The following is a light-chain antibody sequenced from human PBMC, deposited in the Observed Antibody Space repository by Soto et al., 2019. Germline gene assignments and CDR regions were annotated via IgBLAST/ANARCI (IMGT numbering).Light chain of an antibody. CDR2: GAS. CDR1: QGIGDT. CDR3: QQYNNWPPWT. V-gene: IGKV3-15*01. Sequence: EIVLTQSPGTLSLSPGEGVTLSCRASQGIGDTLAWYQHKPGQTPRLLIYGASTRATGIPARFSGSGSGTEFTLTISSLQSEDFAVYYCQQYNNWPPWTFGQGTKVDIK. J-gene: IGKJ1*01.